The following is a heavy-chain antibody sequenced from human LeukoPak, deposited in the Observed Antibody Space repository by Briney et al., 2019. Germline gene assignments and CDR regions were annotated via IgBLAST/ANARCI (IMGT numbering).Heavy chain of an antibody. CDR3: ARVYHPYYYGSGSSAGY. J-gene: IGHJ4*02. V-gene: IGHV3-33*01. D-gene: IGHD3-10*01. CDR1: GFTFSSYG. Sequence: PGRSLRLSCAASGFTFSSYGMHWVRQAPGKGLEWVAVIWYDGSNKYYADSVKGRFTISRDNSKNTLYLQMNSLRAEDTAVYYCARVYHPYYYGSGSSAGYWGQGTLVTVSS. CDR2: IWYDGSNK.